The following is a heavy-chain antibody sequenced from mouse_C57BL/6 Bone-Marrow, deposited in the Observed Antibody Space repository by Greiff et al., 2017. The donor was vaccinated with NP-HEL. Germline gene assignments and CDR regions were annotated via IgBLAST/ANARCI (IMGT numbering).Heavy chain of an antibody. V-gene: IGHV1-69*01. CDR3: ARGGWLLRDWYFDV. CDR2: IDPSDSYT. CDR1: GYTFTSYW. D-gene: IGHD2-3*01. J-gene: IGHJ1*03. Sequence: VQLQQPGAELVMPGASVKLSCKASGYTFTSYWMHWVKQRPGQGLEWIGEIDPSDSYTNYNQKFKGKSTLTVDKSSSTAYMQLSSLTSEDSAVYYCARGGWLLRDWYFDVWGTGTTVTVSS.